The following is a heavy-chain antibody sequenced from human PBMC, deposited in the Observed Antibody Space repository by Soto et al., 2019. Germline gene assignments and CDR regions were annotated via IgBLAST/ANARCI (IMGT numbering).Heavy chain of an antibody. D-gene: IGHD6-19*01. CDR3: ARARGRYSSGWSCFDP. CDR2: IFQSGST. Sequence: SETLSLTCGLSGETIRSSHWWTWVRQPPGKGLEWIGEIFQSGSTNYTPSLESRVTISVDKSKNQFSLTLTSVTAADTAVYFCARARGRYSSGWSCFDPWGQGILVTVSS. V-gene: IGHV4-4*02. CDR1: GETIRSSHW. J-gene: IGHJ5*02.